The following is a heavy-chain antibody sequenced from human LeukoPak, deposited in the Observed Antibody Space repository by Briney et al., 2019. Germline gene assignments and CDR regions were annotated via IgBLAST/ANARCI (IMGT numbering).Heavy chain of an antibody. Sequence: PGGSLRLSCAASEFSVGSNYMTWVRQAPGKGLEWVSAISGSGGSTYYADSVKGRFTIFRDNSKHTLYLQMNSLRAEDTAVYYCAKGSPGLKSDYWGQGTLVTVSS. CDR1: EFSVGSNY. D-gene: IGHD3-10*01. CDR2: ISGSGGST. V-gene: IGHV3-23*01. CDR3: AKGSPGLKSDY. J-gene: IGHJ4*02.